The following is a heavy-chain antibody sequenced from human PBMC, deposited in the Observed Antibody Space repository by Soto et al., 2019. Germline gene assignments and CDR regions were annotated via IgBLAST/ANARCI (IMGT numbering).Heavy chain of an antibody. J-gene: IGHJ4*02. CDR2: IIPIFGTA. V-gene: IGHV1-69*13. Sequence: ASVKVSCKASGGTFSSYAISWVRQAPGQGLEWMGGIIPIFGTANYAQKFQGRVTITADESTSTAYMELSSLRSEDTAVYYCAREGPPYLVATFELPLYYFDYWGQGTLVTVSS. CDR1: GGTFSSYA. D-gene: IGHD5-12*01. CDR3: AREGPPYLVATFELPLYYFDY.